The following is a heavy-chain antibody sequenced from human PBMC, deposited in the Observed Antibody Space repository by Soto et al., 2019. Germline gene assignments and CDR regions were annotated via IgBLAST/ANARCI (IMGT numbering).Heavy chain of an antibody. CDR1: GFTFSSYW. V-gene: IGHV3-74*01. CDR2: INSDGSST. Sequence: EVQLVESGGGLVQPGGSLRLSCAASGFTFSSYWMHWVRQAPGKGLVWVSRINSDGSSTSYADSVKGRFTISRDNAKNTLYLQMNSLRAEDTAVYYCARGEHSSGWYVMLDYWGQGTLVTVSS. D-gene: IGHD6-19*01. J-gene: IGHJ4*02. CDR3: ARGEHSSGWYVMLDY.